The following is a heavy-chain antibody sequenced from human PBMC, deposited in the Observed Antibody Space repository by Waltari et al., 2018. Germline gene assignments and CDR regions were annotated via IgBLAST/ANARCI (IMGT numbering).Heavy chain of an antibody. Sequence: QVQLQQWGAGLLKPSETLSLTCAVYGGSFSGYYWSWIRQPPGKGLEWIGEINHSGSTNYSPSLKSRVTISVDTSKNQFSLKLRSVTAADTAVYYCATGDRYCSGGRCPLGGYGMDVWGQGTTVTVSS. J-gene: IGHJ6*02. CDR1: GGSFSGYY. D-gene: IGHD2-15*01. CDR2: INHSGST. CDR3: ATGDRYCSGGRCPLGGYGMDV. V-gene: IGHV4-34*02.